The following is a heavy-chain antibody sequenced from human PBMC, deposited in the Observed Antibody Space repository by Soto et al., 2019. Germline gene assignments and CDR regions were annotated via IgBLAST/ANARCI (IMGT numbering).Heavy chain of an antibody. CDR2: INHSGTT. J-gene: IGHJ5*02. D-gene: IGHD1-1*01. V-gene: IGHV4-34*01. Sequence: ASETLSLTCAVYGGSFSGYYWNWIRQPPGKGLEWIGEINHSGTTNYNPSLKNRVTISVDTSKNQFSLKVSSVTAADTAVYYCARGPWNLTAWGQGTPVTVS. CDR3: ARGPWNLTA. CDR1: GGSFSGYY.